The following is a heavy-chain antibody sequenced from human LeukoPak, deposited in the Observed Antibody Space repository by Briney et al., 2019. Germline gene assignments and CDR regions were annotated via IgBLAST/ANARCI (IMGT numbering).Heavy chain of an antibody. D-gene: IGHD7-27*01. V-gene: IGHV3-9*01. Sequence: GGSLRLSCAASGFTFDDYAMHWVRQAPGKGLEWVSGISWNSGSIGYADSVKGRFTISRDNAKNSLYLQMNSLRAEDTAVYYCAKDATLGYYYYYVDVWGKGTTVTVSS. CDR2: ISWNSGSI. J-gene: IGHJ6*03. CDR3: AKDATLGYYYYYVDV. CDR1: GFTFDDYA.